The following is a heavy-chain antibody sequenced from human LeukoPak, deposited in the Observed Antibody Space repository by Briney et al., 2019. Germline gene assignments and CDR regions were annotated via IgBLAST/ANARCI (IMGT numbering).Heavy chain of an antibody. V-gene: IGHV1-46*01. CDR3: ASPGIAAAGPYYMDV. D-gene: IGHD6-13*01. CDR1: GYTFTSYY. J-gene: IGHJ6*03. Sequence: GASVKVSCKASGYTFTSYYMHWVRQAPGQGLEWMGIINPSGGSTSYAQKFQGRVTMTRDTSTSTVYMELSSLRSEDTAVYYCASPGIAAAGPYYMDVWGKGTTVTISS. CDR2: INPSGGST.